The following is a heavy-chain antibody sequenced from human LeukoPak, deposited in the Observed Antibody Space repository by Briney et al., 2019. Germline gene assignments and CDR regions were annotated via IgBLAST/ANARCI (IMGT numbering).Heavy chain of an antibody. J-gene: IGHJ4*02. CDR1: GFTFSGYS. D-gene: IGHD3-22*01. CDR3: AREVSEGFDF. Sequence: GGSLRLSCTASGFTFSGYSMNWIRQAPGKGLEWVSSFGTRSTSLYHAGSVKGRFAISRDNAKNSLYLQMNSLRAEDTALYYCAREVSEGFDFWGQGTLVTVSS. V-gene: IGHV3-21*01. CDR2: FGTRSTSL.